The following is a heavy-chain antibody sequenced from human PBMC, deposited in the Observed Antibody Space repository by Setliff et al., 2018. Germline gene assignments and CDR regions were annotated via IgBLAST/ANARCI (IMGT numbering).Heavy chain of an antibody. CDR2: INTKTGYP. CDR3: ARASRFGTAIYKGDYYMDV. Sequence: ASVKVSCKASGYSFTNYAINWVRQARGQGLEWMGWINTKTGYPVYAQGFTGRFVFSLDTSVSTAYLQIYSLKAEDTAVYYCARASRFGTAIYKGDYYMDVWGNGTTVTVSS. V-gene: IGHV7-4-1*01. CDR1: GYSFTNYA. D-gene: IGHD2-21*02. J-gene: IGHJ6*03.